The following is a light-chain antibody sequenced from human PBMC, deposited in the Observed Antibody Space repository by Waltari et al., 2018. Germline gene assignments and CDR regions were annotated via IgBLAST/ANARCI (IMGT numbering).Light chain of an antibody. J-gene: IGLJ1*01. CDR3: SSYTSSSTFYV. CDR1: SRDLWGYNH. Sequence: QSALTQPASVSGSPGHPITISRTGTSRDLWGYNHVSRYQQHPGKAPKLMIYEVSNRPSGVSNRFSGSKSGNTASLTISGLQAEDEADYYCSSYTSSSTFYVFGTGTKVTVL. V-gene: IGLV2-14*01. CDR2: EVS.